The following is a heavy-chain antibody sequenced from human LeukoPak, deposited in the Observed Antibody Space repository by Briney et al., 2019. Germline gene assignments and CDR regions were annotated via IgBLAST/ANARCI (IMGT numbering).Heavy chain of an antibody. J-gene: IGHJ5*02. CDR3: ARDLQNLCWFDP. D-gene: IGHD3-16*01. CDR2: IYYSGST. V-gene: IGHV4-59*01. Sequence: KPSETLSLTCTVSGGSISSYYWSWIRQPPGKGLEWIGYIYYSGSTNYNPSLKSRVTISVDTSKNQFSLKLSSVTAADTAVYYCARDLQNLCWFDPWGQGTLVTVSS. CDR1: GGSISSYY.